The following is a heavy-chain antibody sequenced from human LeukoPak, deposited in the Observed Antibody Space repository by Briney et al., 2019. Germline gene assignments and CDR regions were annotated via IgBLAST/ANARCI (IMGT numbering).Heavy chain of an antibody. CDR3: ARQGVWFGTYYYYYYMDV. J-gene: IGHJ6*03. V-gene: IGHV4-34*01. CDR1: GGSISSYY. D-gene: IGHD3-10*01. Sequence: SETLSLTCTVSGGSISSYYWSWIRQPPGKGLEWIGEINHSGSTNYNPSLKSRVTISVDTSKNQFSLKLSSVTAADTAVYYCARQGVWFGTYYYYYYMDVWGKGTTVTISS. CDR2: INHSGST.